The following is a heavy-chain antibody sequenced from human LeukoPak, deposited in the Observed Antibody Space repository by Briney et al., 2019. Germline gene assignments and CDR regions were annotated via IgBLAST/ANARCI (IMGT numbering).Heavy chain of an antibody. J-gene: IGHJ4*02. CDR1: GLTLGSYW. CDR2: INSDGSST. Sequence: GGSLRLSCAASGLTLGSYWMHWVRQAPGKGLVWVSRINSDGSSTDYADSVKGRFTISRDNAKNTLYLQMNSLRVEDTAVYYCAGQIWLGELFAHYWGQGTLVTVSS. V-gene: IGHV3-74*01. D-gene: IGHD3-10*01. CDR3: AGQIWLGELFAHY.